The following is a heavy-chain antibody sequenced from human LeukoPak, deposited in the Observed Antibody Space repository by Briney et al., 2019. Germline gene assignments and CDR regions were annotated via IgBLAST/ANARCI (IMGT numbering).Heavy chain of an antibody. V-gene: IGHV1-69*13. CDR1: GGTFSSYA. J-gene: IGHJ4*02. Sequence: ASVKVSCKASGGTFSSYAICWVRQAPGQGLEWLGGIFPIFGTANYAQKFQGRVTITADEYTSTAYMELSSLRSEHTAVYHCARMWDYYDSSGLGGWGQGTLVTVSS. CDR3: ARMWDYYDSSGLGG. CDR2: IFPIFGTA. D-gene: IGHD3-22*01.